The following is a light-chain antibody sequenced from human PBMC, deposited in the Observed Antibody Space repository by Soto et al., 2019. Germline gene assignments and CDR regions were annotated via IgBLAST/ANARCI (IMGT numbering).Light chain of an antibody. CDR3: SSYTSSIPYV. J-gene: IGLJ1*01. Sequence: QSALTQPASVSGSPGQSITTSCTGTSSDVGGYNYVSWYQQHPGKAPKLMIYEVSNRPSGVSNRFSGSKSGNTASLTISGLQAEDEADYYCSSYTSSIPYVFGTGTKVTVL. V-gene: IGLV2-14*01. CDR2: EVS. CDR1: SSDVGGYNY.